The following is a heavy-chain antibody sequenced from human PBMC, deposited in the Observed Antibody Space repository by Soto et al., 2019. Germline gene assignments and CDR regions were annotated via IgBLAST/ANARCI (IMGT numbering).Heavy chain of an antibody. D-gene: IGHD1-26*01. CDR1: GCNFTNYW. CDR2: TYPGDSDT. Sequence: GGSLKLSCKGSGCNFTNYWFAWVRQMPGKGLEWMGITYPGDSDTRYSPSFQGQVTISADKSISAAYLQWSSLKASDTAMYYCARQEGAPVLFYYGMDVWGQGTTVTVSS. J-gene: IGHJ6*02. CDR3: ARQEGAPVLFYYGMDV. V-gene: IGHV5-51*01.